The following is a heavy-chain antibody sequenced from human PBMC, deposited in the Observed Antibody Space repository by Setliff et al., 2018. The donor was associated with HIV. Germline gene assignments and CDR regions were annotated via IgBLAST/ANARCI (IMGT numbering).Heavy chain of an antibody. CDR2: FYTSGST. Sequence: PSETLSLTCTVSGGSISIYYWSWLRQPPGKELEWIGYFYTSGSTNYNPSLKSRVTISIDTSKNQFSLKLNAVTAADTAVYYCARRPPLTTGREYYFDFWGQGTLVTVSS. CDR1: GGSISIYY. J-gene: IGHJ4*02. V-gene: IGHV4-4*09. D-gene: IGHD1-1*01. CDR3: ARRPPLTTGREYYFDF.